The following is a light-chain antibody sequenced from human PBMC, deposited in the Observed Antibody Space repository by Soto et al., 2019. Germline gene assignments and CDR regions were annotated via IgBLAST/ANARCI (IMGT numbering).Light chain of an antibody. Sequence: DIPMTQSPSSLAASVGARVPITCRASQLISSWLVWSQQKPGHAPKLLIYAASNLQSGVHSRFSGSASVTEFTLTISSPQTDALAPYECQPASTCPFNFGGGTEVQIK. CDR2: AAS. J-gene: IGKJ4*01. V-gene: IGKV1-12*01. CDR3: QPASTCPFN. CDR1: QLISSW.